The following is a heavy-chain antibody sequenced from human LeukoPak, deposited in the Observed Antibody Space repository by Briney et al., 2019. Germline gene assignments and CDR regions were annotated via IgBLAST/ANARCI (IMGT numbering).Heavy chain of an antibody. Sequence: SETLSLTCTVSGGPISSYYWSWIRQPPGKGLEWIGYIYYSGSTNYNPSLKSRVTISVDRSKNQFSLKLSSVTAADTAVYYCARGGYYYGSGSYYKGWFDPWGQGTLVTVSS. CDR1: GGPISSYY. D-gene: IGHD3-10*01. CDR3: ARGGYYYGSGSYYKGWFDP. CDR2: IYYSGST. J-gene: IGHJ5*02. V-gene: IGHV4-59*12.